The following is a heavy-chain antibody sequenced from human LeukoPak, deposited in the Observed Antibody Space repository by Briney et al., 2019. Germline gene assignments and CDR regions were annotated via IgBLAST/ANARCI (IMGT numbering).Heavy chain of an antibody. D-gene: IGHD6-13*01. CDR3: ARGGSSWYAALDY. CDR2: INPNSGGT. J-gene: IGHJ4*02. V-gene: IGHV1-2*02. Sequence: ASVKVSCKASGYTFTGYYMHWVRQAPGQGLEWMGWINPNSGGTNYAQKFQGRVTVTRDTSISTAYMELSRLRSDDTAVYYCARGGSSWYAALDYWGQGTLVTVSS. CDR1: GYTFTGYY.